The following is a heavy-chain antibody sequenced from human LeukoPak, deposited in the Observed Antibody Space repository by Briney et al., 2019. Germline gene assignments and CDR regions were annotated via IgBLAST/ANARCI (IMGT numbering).Heavy chain of an antibody. CDR3: AKDYCSSTSCYVFDY. V-gene: IGHV3-30*18. J-gene: IGHJ4*02. CDR1: GSTFSSYG. CDR2: ISYDGSNK. D-gene: IGHD2-2*01. Sequence: RPGGSLRLSCAASGSTFSSYGMHWVRQAPGKGLEWVAVISYDGSNKYYADSVKGRFTISRDNSKNTLYLQMNSLRAEDTAVYYCAKDYCSSTSCYVFDYWGQGTLVTVSS.